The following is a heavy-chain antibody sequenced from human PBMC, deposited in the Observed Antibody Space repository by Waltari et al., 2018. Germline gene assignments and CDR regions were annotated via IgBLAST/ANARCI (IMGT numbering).Heavy chain of an antibody. V-gene: IGHV4-59*01. CDR3: ARGGRAPSGCGTELDY. CDR2: IYDSGAT. D-gene: IGHD6-19*01. Sequence: QVQLQESGPGLVKPSETLSLTCTVAGGSMNTYYWTWIRQPPGKGLEYIGYIYDSGATNYDPSLKCRITITKDTAMHQLDLKLTSVTAAYTAVYYSARGGRAPSGCGTELDYWGQGTMVTGSS. J-gene: IGHJ4*02. CDR1: GGSMNTYY.